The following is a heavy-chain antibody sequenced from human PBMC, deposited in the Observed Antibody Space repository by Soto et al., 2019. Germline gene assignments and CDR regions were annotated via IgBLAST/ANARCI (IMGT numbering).Heavy chain of an antibody. V-gene: IGHV4-34*01. Sequence: PSETLSLTCAVYGGSFSGYYWTWIRQPPGTGLEWIGEINHSGSTNYNPSLKSRITISVDTSKNQFSLKLTSVTAADTAVYYCARDKITGLFDYWGQGTLVTVAS. CDR2: INHSGST. J-gene: IGHJ4*02. CDR1: GGSFSGYY. CDR3: ARDKITGLFDY. D-gene: IGHD2-8*02.